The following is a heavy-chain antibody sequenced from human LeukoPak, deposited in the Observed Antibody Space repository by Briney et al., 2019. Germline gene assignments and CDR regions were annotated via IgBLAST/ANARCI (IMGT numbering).Heavy chain of an antibody. CDR1: GFTFSSYG. V-gene: IGHV3-30*02. CDR2: IRYDGSNK. J-gene: IGHJ5*02. D-gene: IGHD6-19*01. CDR3: ARGADTGYSSDS. Sequence: GGSLRLSCAASGFTFSSYGMHWVRQAPGKGLERVAFIRYDGSNKYYADSVKGRFTISRDNSKNTLYLQMNSLRAEDTAVYYCARGADTGYSSDSWGQGTLVTVSS.